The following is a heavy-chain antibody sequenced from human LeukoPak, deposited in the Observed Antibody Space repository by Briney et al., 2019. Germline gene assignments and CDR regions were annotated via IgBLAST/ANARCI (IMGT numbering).Heavy chain of an antibody. Sequence: ASVKVSCKAPGYTFTGYYMHWVRQAPGQGLEWMGWINPNSGGTNYAQKFQGRVTMTRDTSISTAYMELSRLRSDDTAVYYCARKRITMVRGVIKSGAFDIWGQGTMVTVSS. V-gene: IGHV1-2*02. CDR2: INPNSGGT. CDR3: ARKRITMVRGVIKSGAFDI. J-gene: IGHJ3*02. CDR1: GYTFTGYY. D-gene: IGHD3-10*01.